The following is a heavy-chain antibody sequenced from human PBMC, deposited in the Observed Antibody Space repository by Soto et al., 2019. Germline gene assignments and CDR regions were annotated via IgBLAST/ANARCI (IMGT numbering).Heavy chain of an antibody. J-gene: IGHJ5*02. D-gene: IGHD3-22*01. V-gene: IGHV1-69*06. CDR3: ARDRTDSGYYTNWLDP. CDR2: IIPIFGTA. Sequence: SVKASFKARVGTFGRDAMTLVRPAAGQGLEWVGRIIPIFGTANYAQNLQGRVTISSYKSTLTSYMELHSLTSDDTALYYCARDRTDSGYYTNWLDPWGQGTQVTVSS. CDR1: VGTFGRDA.